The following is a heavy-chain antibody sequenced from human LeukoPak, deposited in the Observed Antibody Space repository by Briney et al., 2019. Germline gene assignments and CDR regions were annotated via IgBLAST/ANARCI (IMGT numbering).Heavy chain of an antibody. CDR1: GFTFSSYA. J-gene: IGHJ4*02. Sequence: GGSLRLSCAASGFTFSSYAMSWVRQAPGKGLEWVSSSSGSGGTTYYADSMKGRFTISRDNSRNTLYLQMNSLRAEDTAIYYCAKEGGLVLREATINYWGQGTLVAVSS. CDR3: AKEGGLVLREATINY. CDR2: SSGSGGTT. D-gene: IGHD5-12*01. V-gene: IGHV3-23*01.